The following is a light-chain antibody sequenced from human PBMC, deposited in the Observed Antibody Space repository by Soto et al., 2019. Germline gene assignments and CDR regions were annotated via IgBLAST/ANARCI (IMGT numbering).Light chain of an antibody. CDR1: NSDVGGYNY. J-gene: IGLJ2*01. CDR3: SSYASIGTRV. Sequence: QLVLTQPASVSGSPGQSISISCSGTNSDVGGYNYVSWYQQHPGKAPKLMIYGVTNRPSGVSDRFSGSKSGNTASLTISGLQAEDEADYYCSSYASIGTRVFGGGTKLTVL. CDR2: GVT. V-gene: IGLV2-14*01.